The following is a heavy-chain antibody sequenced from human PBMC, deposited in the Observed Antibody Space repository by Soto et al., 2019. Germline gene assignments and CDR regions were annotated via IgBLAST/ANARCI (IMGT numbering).Heavy chain of an antibody. V-gene: IGHV3-30-3*01. CDR3: ASPPVIQLWLSFDY. CDR2: ISYDGSNK. D-gene: IGHD5-18*01. CDR1: GFTFSSYA. Sequence: GGSLRLSCAASGFTFSSYAMHWVRQAPGKGLEWVAVISYDGSNKYYADSVKGRFTISRDNSKNTLYLQMNSLRAEDTAVYYCASPPVIQLWLSFDYWGQGTLVTVSS. J-gene: IGHJ4*02.